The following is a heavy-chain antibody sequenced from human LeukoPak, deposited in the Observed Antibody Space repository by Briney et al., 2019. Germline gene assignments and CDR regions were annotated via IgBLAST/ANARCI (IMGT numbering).Heavy chain of an antibody. CDR2: IGIDSGNT. V-gene: IGHV3-48*01. J-gene: IGHJ4*02. CDR1: GFPFIEYS. CDR3: ARDHNYAFDN. Sequence: GGSLRLSCTASGFPFIEYSMNWVRQVPGEGLEWIAYIGIDSGNTKYGDSVRGRFTISADKTKNSLYLQMNSLRVDDTAVYYCARDHNYAFDNWGQGTLVSVAS. D-gene: IGHD1-1*01.